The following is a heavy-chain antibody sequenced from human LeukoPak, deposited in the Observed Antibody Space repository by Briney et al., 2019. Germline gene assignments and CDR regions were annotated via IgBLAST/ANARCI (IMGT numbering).Heavy chain of an antibody. CDR2: IRYDGSNK. Sequence: GGSLRLSCAASGFTFSSYGMHWVRQAPGKGLEWVAFIRYDGSNKYYADSVKGRFTISRDNSKNTLYLQMNSLRAEDTAVYYCAKDGVSSWPFDYWGQGTLVTVSS. D-gene: IGHD6-13*01. CDR3: AKDGVSSWPFDY. CDR1: GFTFSSYG. J-gene: IGHJ4*02. V-gene: IGHV3-30*02.